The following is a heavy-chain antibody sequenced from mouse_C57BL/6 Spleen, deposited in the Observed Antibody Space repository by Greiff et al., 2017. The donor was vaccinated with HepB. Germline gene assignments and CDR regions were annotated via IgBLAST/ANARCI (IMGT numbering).Heavy chain of an antibody. CDR3: ARSYSNSWFAY. CDR2: INPNNGGT. Sequence: EVQLQQSGPELVKPGASVKIPCKASGYTFTDYNMDWVKPSHGKSLDWIGDINPNNGGTIYNQKFKGKATLTVDQSSSTAYMELRSLTSEDTAVYYCARSYSNSWFAYWGQGTLVTVSA. V-gene: IGHV1-18*01. CDR1: GYTFTDYN. D-gene: IGHD2-5*01. J-gene: IGHJ3*01.